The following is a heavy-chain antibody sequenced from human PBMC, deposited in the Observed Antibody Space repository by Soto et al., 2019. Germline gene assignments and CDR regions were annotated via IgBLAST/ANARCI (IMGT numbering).Heavy chain of an antibody. Sequence: EVQLLESGGGLVQPGGSLRLSCAASGITFSSYAMSWVRQAPGKGLEWVSAISGSGGSTYYADSVKGRFTISRDNSKNTLYLQINSLRAEDTAVYYCAKGDDMITFGGVSYFDYWGQGTLVAVSS. CDR2: ISGSGGST. CDR3: AKGDDMITFGGVSYFDY. CDR1: GITFSSYA. J-gene: IGHJ4*02. V-gene: IGHV3-23*01. D-gene: IGHD3-16*01.